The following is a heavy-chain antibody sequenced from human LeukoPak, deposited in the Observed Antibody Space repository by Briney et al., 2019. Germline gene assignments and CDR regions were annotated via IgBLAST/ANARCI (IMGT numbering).Heavy chain of an antibody. CDR3: AKRATDDALDI. J-gene: IGHJ3*02. Sequence: PGGSLRLSCAASGFXFSSYGIHWVRQAPGKGLEWVAVITYDGSNGYFADSVKGRFTISRDNSRNTLSLQMNSLRTEDTAVYYCAKRATDDALDIWGRGTLVTVSS. D-gene: IGHD5-12*01. V-gene: IGHV3-30*18. CDR1: GFXFSSYG. CDR2: ITYDGSNG.